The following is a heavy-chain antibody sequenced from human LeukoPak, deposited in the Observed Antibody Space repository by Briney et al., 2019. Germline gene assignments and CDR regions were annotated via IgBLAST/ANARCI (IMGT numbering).Heavy chain of an antibody. D-gene: IGHD6-6*01. CDR1: GFILSMYE. CDR2: ITGSGSTI. J-gene: IGHJ4*02. Sequence: PGGSLSLSYAPSGFILSMYEMNWLRQAPGKGLEWLSYITGSGSTINYADSVKGRFTISRDNAKNSLYLQMDSLRAEDTAVYYCARYATPQYSRRWIFLHFWGQGTLVTVSS. CDR3: ARYATPQYSRRWIFLHF. V-gene: IGHV3-48*03.